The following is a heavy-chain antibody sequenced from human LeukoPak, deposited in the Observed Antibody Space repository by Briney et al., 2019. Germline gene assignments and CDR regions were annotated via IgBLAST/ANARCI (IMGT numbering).Heavy chain of an antibody. CDR1: GGSFSGYY. V-gene: IGHV4-34*01. CDR3: ARQSSTSCYIDY. Sequence: PSETLSLTCAVYGGSFSGYYWSWIRQPPGKGLEWIGEINHSGSTNHNPSLKSRVTISVDASKNQFSLKLSSVTAADTAVYYCARQSSTSCYIDYWGQGTLVAVSS. CDR2: INHSGST. J-gene: IGHJ4*02. D-gene: IGHD2-2*02.